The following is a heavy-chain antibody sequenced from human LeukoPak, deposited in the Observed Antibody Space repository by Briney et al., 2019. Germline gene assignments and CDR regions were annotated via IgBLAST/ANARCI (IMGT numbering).Heavy chain of an antibody. CDR2: INPNSGGT. CDR3: ARANAVGAKLFDY. CDR1: GYTFTGYY. Sequence: ASVKVSCKASGYTFTGYYMHWVRQAPGQGLEWMGWINPNSGGTNYAQKFQGWVTMTRDTSISTAYMELSRLRSDDTAVYYCARANAVGAKLFDYWGQGTLVTVSS. J-gene: IGHJ4*02. D-gene: IGHD1-26*01. V-gene: IGHV1-2*04.